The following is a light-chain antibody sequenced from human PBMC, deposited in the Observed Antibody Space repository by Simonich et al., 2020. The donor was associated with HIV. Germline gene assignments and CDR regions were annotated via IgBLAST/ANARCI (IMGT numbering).Light chain of an antibody. J-gene: IGLJ3*02. CDR3: QSYDRTNWV. Sequence: FMLTQPHSVSESPGKTATISCTRSSGSIASNYVQWYQQRPGSSPTTMVYEDNQRPSGVPDLFSGSIDSSSNSASLTISGLKTEDEADYYCQSYDRTNWVFGGGTKLTVL. CDR2: EDN. CDR1: SGSIASNY. V-gene: IGLV6-57*01.